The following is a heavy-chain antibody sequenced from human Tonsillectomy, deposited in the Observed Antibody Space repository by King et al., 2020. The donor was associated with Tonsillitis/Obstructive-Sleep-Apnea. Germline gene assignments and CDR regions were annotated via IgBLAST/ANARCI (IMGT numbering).Heavy chain of an antibody. J-gene: IGHJ4*02. CDR1: GYTFTNYG. D-gene: IGHD3-22*01. CDR3: ASDSMSHYYDSSAYYTFDY. Sequence: VQLVESGGEVKKPGASVKVSCKASGYTFTNYGISWVRQAPGQGLEWMGWISPYNGDTNYAQKLQGRLTMTTGTSTSTAYMELRSLRSDDTAVYYCASDSMSHYYDSSAYYTFDYWGQGTLVTVSS. CDR2: ISPYNGDT. V-gene: IGHV1-18*01.